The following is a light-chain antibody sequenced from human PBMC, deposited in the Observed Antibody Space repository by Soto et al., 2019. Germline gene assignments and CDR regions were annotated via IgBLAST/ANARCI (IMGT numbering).Light chain of an antibody. CDR3: LQYNSWRRT. V-gene: IGKV3-15*01. CDR1: QNIGIN. J-gene: IGKJ1*01. Sequence: EILMTQSPAALSVAQGERATLSCRASQNIGINFAWYQQKPGQAPSLLIFGAVTRATGVPDRFSGSGSGTEFTLTISSLQSGDYAVYYCLQYNSWRRTFGQGTNVDIK. CDR2: GAV.